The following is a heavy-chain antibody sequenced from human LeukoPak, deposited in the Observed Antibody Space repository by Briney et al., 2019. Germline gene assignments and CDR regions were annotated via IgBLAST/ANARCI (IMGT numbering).Heavy chain of an antibody. J-gene: IGHJ4*02. Sequence: PSETLSLTCTVSGGSISSSSYYWGRIRQPPGKGLEWIGSIYYSGSTYYNPSLKSRVNISVDTSKNQFSLKLSSVTAADTAVYYCARDITMVRGVKGGYWGQGTLVTVSS. CDR2: IYYSGST. D-gene: IGHD3-10*01. CDR3: ARDITMVRGVKGGY. CDR1: GGSISSSSYY. V-gene: IGHV4-39*02.